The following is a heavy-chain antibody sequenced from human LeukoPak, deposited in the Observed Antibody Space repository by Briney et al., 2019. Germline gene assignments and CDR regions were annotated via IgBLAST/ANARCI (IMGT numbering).Heavy chain of an antibody. CDR2: IASDGSST. CDR3: ARDRPRYYDILTGYWPLYYYYGMDV. V-gene: IGHV3-74*01. Sequence: PGGSLRLSCAASGFTFSSYWMNWVRQAPGKGLVWVSRIASDGSSTTYADSVKGRFSISRDNAKNSLYLQMNSLRAEDTAVYYCARDRPRYYDILTGYWPLYYYYGMDVWGQGTTVTVSS. D-gene: IGHD3-9*01. J-gene: IGHJ6*02. CDR1: GFTFSSYW.